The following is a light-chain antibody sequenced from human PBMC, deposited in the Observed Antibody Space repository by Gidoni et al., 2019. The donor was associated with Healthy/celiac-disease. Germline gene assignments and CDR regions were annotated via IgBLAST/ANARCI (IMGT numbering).Light chain of an antibody. Sequence: IQMTQSPSSLSASVGDRVTIPCQASQDISNYLNWYQQKPGKAPKLLIYDASNLETGVPSRFSGSGSGTDFTFTISSLQPEDIATYYCQQYDNLPRGFTFGPGTKVDIK. CDR1: QDISNY. CDR3: QQYDNLPRGFT. V-gene: IGKV1-33*01. CDR2: DAS. J-gene: IGKJ3*01.